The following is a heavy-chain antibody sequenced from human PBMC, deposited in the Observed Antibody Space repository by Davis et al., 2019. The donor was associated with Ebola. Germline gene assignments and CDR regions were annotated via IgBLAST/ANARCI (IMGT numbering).Heavy chain of an antibody. D-gene: IGHD3-22*01. V-gene: IGHV3-23*01. CDR2: ISGRGGTT. CDR1: GITFSDYA. CDR3: ARAVRNYDSSGYYSDNDAFDI. Sequence: GESLKISCAASGITFSDYAMSWVRQAPGKGLEWVSVISGRGGTTYYADSVKGRFTISRDNFKNMLYLQMNSLRAEDTAVYYCARAVRNYDSSGYYSDNDAFDIWGQGTMVTVSS. J-gene: IGHJ3*02.